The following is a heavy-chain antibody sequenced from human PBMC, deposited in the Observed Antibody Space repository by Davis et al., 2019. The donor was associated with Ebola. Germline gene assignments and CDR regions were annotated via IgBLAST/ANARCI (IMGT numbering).Heavy chain of an antibody. CDR3: ARDGPNYDVDY. CDR1: GFGFRHYW. V-gene: IGHV3-74*01. J-gene: IGHJ4*02. Sequence: GESLKISCEASGFGFRHYWMHWVRHVPGKGLVWVSRIESDGIDTIYADSVKGRFTISRDNAKNTLYLQMSSLRAEDTGVYFCARDGPNYDVDYWGQGTLVTVSS. CDR2: IESDGIDT. D-gene: IGHD3-22*01.